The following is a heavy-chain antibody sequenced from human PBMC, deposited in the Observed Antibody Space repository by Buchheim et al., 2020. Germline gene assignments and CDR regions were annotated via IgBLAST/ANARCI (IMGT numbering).Heavy chain of an antibody. J-gene: IGHJ4*02. CDR2: IWSDGTKK. V-gene: IGHV3-33*01. CDR1: GYSFSGFG. CDR3: ASAGTTAPFDY. D-gene: IGHD1-7*01. Sequence: QVQLVESGGDVVQPGTSLRLSCAASGYSFSGFGMHWVRQAPGKGLEWVAIIWSDGTKKYYADSVKGRFTISRDNYKDTLYLQMNSLEVDDTAVYYCASAGTTAPFDYWGQGTL.